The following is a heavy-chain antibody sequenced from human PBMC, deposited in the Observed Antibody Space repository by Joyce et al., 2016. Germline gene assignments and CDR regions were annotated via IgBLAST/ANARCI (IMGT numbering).Heavy chain of an antibody. V-gene: IGHV4-59*01. Sequence: QVQLQESGPGLVKPSETLSLPCAVSGGSISSYYWGWIRKPPGKGLEWIGSIFYSGSTNHNPSVESRVTISLDTAKHKFSLKLSSVTAADTAVYYCARGFRRFDAWGQGILVTVSS. CDR2: IFYSGST. CDR3: ARGFRRFDA. J-gene: IGHJ5*02. CDR1: GGSISSYY.